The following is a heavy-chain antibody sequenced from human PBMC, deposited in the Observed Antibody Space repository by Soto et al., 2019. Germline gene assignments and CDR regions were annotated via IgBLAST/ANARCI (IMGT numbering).Heavy chain of an antibody. J-gene: IGHJ5*02. CDR3: AIGNPDWFDP. CDR1: GYSISSGLY. Sequence: LALTCAVSGYSISSGLYWVWIRQPPGKGLEWIGTIYRGGITYYNPSLKSRVTISIDTSKNHFSLRLSSVTATDTAVYFCAIGNPDWFDPWGQGTLVTVS. D-gene: IGHD1-1*01. V-gene: IGHV4-38-2*01. CDR2: IYRGGIT.